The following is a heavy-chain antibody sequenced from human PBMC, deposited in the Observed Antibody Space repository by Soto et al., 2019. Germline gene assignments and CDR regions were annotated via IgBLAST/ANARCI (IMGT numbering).Heavy chain of an antibody. CDR3: ARHRSTVNILDL. J-gene: IGHJ5*02. D-gene: IGHD2-2*01. CDR2: IYSFGST. V-gene: IGHV4-59*08. Sequence: QVQLQESGPGLLKPSETLSLTCSVSGGSISPYYWSWIRQPPGKGLEWIGFIYSFGSTNYNASLQSRVSRSVDTSKNQGSRKRTSVTAADTAVYYCARHRSTVNILDLWGQGTLVTVSS. CDR1: GGSISPYY.